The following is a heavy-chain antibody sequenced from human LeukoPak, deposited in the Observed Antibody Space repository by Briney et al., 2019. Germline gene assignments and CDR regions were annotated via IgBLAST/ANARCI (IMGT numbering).Heavy chain of an antibody. V-gene: IGHV4-34*01. CDR1: GVSFSGYY. CDR3: ARGRPGDSSGYLTFDY. Sequence: PSETLSLTCAVYGVSFSGYYWSWIRQPPGKGLEWIGEINHSGSTNYNPSLKSRVTISVDTSKNQFSLKLSSVTAADTAVYYCARGRPGDSSGYLTFDYWGQGTLVTVSS. CDR2: INHSGST. J-gene: IGHJ4*02. D-gene: IGHD3-22*01.